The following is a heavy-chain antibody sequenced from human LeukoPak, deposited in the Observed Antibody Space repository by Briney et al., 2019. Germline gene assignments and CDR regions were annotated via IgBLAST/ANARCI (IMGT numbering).Heavy chain of an antibody. V-gene: IGHV4-4*07. J-gene: IGHJ6*03. CDR1: GGSISSYY. D-gene: IGHD2-2*01. Sequence: SETLSLTCTVPGGSISSYYWSWIRQPAGKGLEWIGRIYTSGSTNYNPSLKSRVTMSVDTSKNQFSLKLSSVTAADTAVYYCARERYCSSTSCYYYYYYYMDVWGKGTTVTVSS. CDR2: IYTSGST. CDR3: ARERYCSSTSCYYYYYYYMDV.